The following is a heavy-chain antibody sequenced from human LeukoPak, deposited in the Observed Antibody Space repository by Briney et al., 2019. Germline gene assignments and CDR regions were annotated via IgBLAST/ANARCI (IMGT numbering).Heavy chain of an antibody. J-gene: IGHJ4*02. CDR3: AKASIYYYDSSGYYSDY. Sequence: GGSLGLSCAASGFTFSSYAMSWVRQAPGKGLEWVSAISGSGGSTYYADSVKGRFTISRDNSKNTLYLQMNSLRAEDTAVYYCAKASIYYYDSSGYYSDYWGQGTLVTVSS. CDR2: ISGSGGST. V-gene: IGHV3-23*01. CDR1: GFTFSSYA. D-gene: IGHD3-22*01.